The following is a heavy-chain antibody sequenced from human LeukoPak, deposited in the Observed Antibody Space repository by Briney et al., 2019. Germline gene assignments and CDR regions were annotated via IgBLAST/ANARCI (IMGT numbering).Heavy chain of an antibody. CDR1: GLTVSSNY. CDR2: IYTNDNT. D-gene: IGHD2-2*01. Sequence: GGSLRLSCVASGLTVSSNYMSWVRQAPGKGLEWVSVIYTNDNTYYVNSVKGRFTISRDDSKNTLYLQVNSLRVEDTAVYYCARENYAALGSDAFDIWGQGTMVTVS. CDR3: ARENYAALGSDAFDI. J-gene: IGHJ3*02. V-gene: IGHV3-53*01.